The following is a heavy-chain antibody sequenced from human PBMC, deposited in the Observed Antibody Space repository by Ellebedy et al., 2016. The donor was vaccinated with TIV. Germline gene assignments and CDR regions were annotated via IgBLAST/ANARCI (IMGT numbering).Heavy chain of an antibody. V-gene: IGHV4-4*07. CDR3: ARDEGNDILTMYFQH. Sequence: SETLSLTCTVSGGSIISYYWTWIRQPAGKGLEWIGRIYTSGSTYYNPSLKSRVTMSLDASKNQFSLKLNSVTAADTAVYYCARDEGNDILTMYFQHWGQGKLVTVSS. CDR1: GGSIISYY. CDR2: IYTSGST. D-gene: IGHD3-9*01. J-gene: IGHJ1*01.